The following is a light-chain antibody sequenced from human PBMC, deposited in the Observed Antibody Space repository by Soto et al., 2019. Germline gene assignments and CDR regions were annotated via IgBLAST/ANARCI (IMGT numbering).Light chain of an antibody. CDR3: QRFNRWPLA. V-gene: IGKV3-15*01. CDR2: GAA. J-gene: IGKJ4*01. CDR1: QSVFSS. Sequence: EIVMTQSPATLSVSPGERATLSCRASQSVFSSLAWFQQKPGQAPRLLIYGAATRATGIPARFSGSGSGTEFTLTISSLQSEDFGVYYCQRFNRWPLAFGGGTKVEI.